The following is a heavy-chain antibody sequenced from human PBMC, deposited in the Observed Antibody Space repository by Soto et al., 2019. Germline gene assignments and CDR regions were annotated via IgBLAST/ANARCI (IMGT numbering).Heavy chain of an antibody. CDR2: IGASGRST. J-gene: IGHJ6*02. V-gene: IGHV3-23*01. Sequence: GSLRLSCAASGLTFSTSAMSWVRQAPGKGLEWVSLIGASGRSTDYADSVKGRFTISRDNSKSTVYLQMNSLRADDTAVYYCAKDPPSEKLQPDYGMDVWGQGTTVTVSS. CDR1: GLTFSTSA. CDR3: AKDPPSEKLQPDYGMDV. D-gene: IGHD2-15*01.